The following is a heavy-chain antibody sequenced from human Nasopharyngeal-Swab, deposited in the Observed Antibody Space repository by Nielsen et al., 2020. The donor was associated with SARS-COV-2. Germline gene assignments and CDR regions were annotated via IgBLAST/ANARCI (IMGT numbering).Heavy chain of an antibody. V-gene: IGHV3-74*01. J-gene: IGHJ4*02. CDR3: SRDPFGAMVDYFDY. Sequence: GESLKISCAASGFTFSSYWMHWVRQAPGKGLVWVSRINSDGSRTSYADSVKGRFTISRDNAKNTLYLQMNSLRAEDTAVYYRSRDPFGAMVDYFDYWGQGTLVTVSS. D-gene: IGHD5-18*01. CDR2: INSDGSRT. CDR1: GFTFSSYW.